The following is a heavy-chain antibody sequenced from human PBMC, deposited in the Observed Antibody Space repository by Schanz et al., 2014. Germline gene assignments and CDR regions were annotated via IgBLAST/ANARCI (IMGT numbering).Heavy chain of an antibody. D-gene: IGHD6-13*01. CDR3: ASSGAGYSSSWDFDY. CDR2: IIPSLGLA. Sequence: QLQLVQSGAEVKKPGSSVKVSCKLSGGTFSSYTISWMRQAPGQGLEWMGKIIPSLGLAKYEQKFQDKVTITADTSTTTAYMELSGLRSEDTAVYYCASSGAGYSSSWDFDYWGQGTLVTVSS. CDR1: GGTFSSYT. J-gene: IGHJ4*02. V-gene: IGHV1-69*02.